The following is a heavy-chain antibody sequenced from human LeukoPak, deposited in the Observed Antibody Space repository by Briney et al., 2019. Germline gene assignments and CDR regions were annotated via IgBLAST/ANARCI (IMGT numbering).Heavy chain of an antibody. V-gene: IGHV3-23*01. J-gene: IGHJ4*02. CDR1: GFTFSSYG. Sequence: PGGSLRLSCAASGFTFSSYGMSWVRQAPGKGLEWASAISGSGGSTCYADSVKGRFTISRDNSKNTLYLQMNSLRAEDTAVYYCAKVPDSSGWWDYWGQGTLVTVSS. CDR2: ISGSGGST. CDR3: AKVPDSSGWWDY. D-gene: IGHD6-19*01.